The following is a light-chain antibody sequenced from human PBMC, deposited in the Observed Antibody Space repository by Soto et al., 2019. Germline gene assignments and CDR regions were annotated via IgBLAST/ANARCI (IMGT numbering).Light chain of an antibody. CDR2: EVS. CDR1: SSDVGSYNR. Sequence: QSALTQPPSVSGSPGQSVTISCTGTSSDVGSYNRVSWYQQPPGTAPKLMIYEVSNRPSGVPDRFSGSKSGNTASLTISGLQAEDEADYYCSSYTSSSTSRYVFGTGTKVTVL. CDR3: SSYTSSSTSRYV. V-gene: IGLV2-18*02. J-gene: IGLJ1*01.